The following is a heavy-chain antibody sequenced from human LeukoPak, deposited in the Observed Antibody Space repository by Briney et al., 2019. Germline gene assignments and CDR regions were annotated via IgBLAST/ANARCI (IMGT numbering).Heavy chain of an antibody. J-gene: IGHJ4*02. V-gene: IGHV4-61*01. D-gene: IGHD6-13*01. CDR2: IYYSGST. CDR1: GGSVSSGSYY. Sequence: SETLSLTCTVSGGSVSSGSYYWSWIRQPPGKGLEWIGYIYYSGSTNYNPSLKSRVTISVDTSKNQFSLKLSSVTAADTAVYYCARDSSRWYFYFDYWGQGTLVTVSS. CDR3: ARDSSRWYFYFDY.